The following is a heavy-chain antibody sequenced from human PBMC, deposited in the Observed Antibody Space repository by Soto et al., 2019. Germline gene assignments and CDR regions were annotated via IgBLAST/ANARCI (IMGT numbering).Heavy chain of an antibody. CDR1: GGIFRSNA. CDR2: IIPQFPTP. CDR3: ARYDADTPMVY. J-gene: IGHJ4*02. V-gene: IGHV1-69*01. D-gene: IGHD5-18*01. Sequence: QVQLVQSGAEVRRPGSSVMVSCKSSGGIFRSNAINWVRQAPGQGLEWMGAIIPQFPTPYFAQKFQGRVTITADESTITAYMALNSRRSDDTAVYFCARYDADTPMVYWVQGTLLAVSS.